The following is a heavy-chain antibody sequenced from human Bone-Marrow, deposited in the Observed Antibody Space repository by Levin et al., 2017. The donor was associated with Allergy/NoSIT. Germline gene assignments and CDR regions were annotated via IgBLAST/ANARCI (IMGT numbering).Heavy chain of an antibody. Sequence: SETLSLTCAVYGGSFSGYYWSWIRQPPGKGLEWIGEINHSGSTNYNPSLKSRVTISVDTSKNQFSLKLSSVTAADTAVYYCARGQRGPVGGMDVWGQGTTVTVSS. CDR2: INHSGST. CDR1: GGSFSGYY. J-gene: IGHJ6*02. CDR3: ARGQRGPVGGMDV. D-gene: IGHD6-25*01. V-gene: IGHV4-34*01.